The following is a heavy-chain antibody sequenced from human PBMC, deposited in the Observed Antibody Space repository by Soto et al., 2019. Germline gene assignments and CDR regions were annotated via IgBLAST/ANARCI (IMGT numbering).Heavy chain of an antibody. CDR2: TRNKAKSYTT. J-gene: IGHJ4*02. CDR1: GFIFSDHY. Sequence: PGGSLRLSCAASGFIFSDHYMDWVRQAPGKGLEWVGRTRNKAKSYTTEYAASVKGRFTISRGESRNSLYLQMDSLKTEDTAVYYCARVSDSGIYYFDSWGQGTLVTVSS. D-gene: IGHD3-10*01. V-gene: IGHV3-72*01. CDR3: ARVSDSGIYYFDS.